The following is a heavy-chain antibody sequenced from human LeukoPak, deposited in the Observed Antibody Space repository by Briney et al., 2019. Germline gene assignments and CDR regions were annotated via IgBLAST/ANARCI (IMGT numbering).Heavy chain of an antibody. CDR2: IYYSGST. V-gene: IGHV4-59*01. Sequence: GSLRLPCAASGFTFSDYYMSWIRQAPGKGLEWIGYIYYSGSTNHNPSLKSRVTISVDTSKNQFSLKLSSVTAADTAVYYCAREGYGAYDGMDVWGQGTTVTVSS. CDR1: GFTFSDYY. D-gene: IGHD4-17*01. J-gene: IGHJ6*02. CDR3: AREGYGAYDGMDV.